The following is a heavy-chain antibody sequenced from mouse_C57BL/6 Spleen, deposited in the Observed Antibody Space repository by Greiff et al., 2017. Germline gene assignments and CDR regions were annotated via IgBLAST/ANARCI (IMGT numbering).Heavy chain of an antibody. V-gene: IGHV1-52*01. D-gene: IGHD4-1*01. Sequence: QVQLQQPGAELVRPGSSVKLSCKASGYTFTSYWMHWVKQRPIQGLEWIGNIDPSDSETHYNQKFKDKATLTVDKSSSTAYMQLSSLTSEDSAVYYCARDGTGTWGFAYWGRGTLVTVSA. J-gene: IGHJ3*01. CDR2: IDPSDSET. CDR3: ARDGTGTWGFAY. CDR1: GYTFTSYW.